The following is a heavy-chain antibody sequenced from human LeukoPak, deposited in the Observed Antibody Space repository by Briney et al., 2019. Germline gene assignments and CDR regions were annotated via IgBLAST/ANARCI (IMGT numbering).Heavy chain of an antibody. V-gene: IGHV1-8*03. CDR3: ARVGNWNYDPSDYYYYMDV. D-gene: IGHD1-7*01. CDR2: MNPNSGNT. Sequence: ASVKVPCKASGYTFTSYDINWVRQATGQGLEWMGWMNPNSGNTGYAQKFQGRVTITRNTSISTAYMELSSLRSEDTAVYYCARVGNWNYDPSDYYYYMDVWGKGTTVTVSS. J-gene: IGHJ6*03. CDR1: GYTFTSYD.